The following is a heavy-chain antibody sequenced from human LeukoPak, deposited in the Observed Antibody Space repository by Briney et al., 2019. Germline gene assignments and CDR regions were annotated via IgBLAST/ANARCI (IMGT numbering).Heavy chain of an antibody. D-gene: IGHD3-10*01. CDR1: GGSISSYY. J-gene: IGHJ4*02. V-gene: IGHV4-59*01. CDR3: ARGMGYYYGSGGRFDY. CDR2: IYYSGST. Sequence: SETLSLTCTVSGGSISSYYWSWIRQPPGKGLEWIGYIYYSGSTNYNPSLKSRVTISVDTSKNQFSLKLSSVTAADTAVYYCARGMGYYYGSGGRFDYWGQGTLVTVSS.